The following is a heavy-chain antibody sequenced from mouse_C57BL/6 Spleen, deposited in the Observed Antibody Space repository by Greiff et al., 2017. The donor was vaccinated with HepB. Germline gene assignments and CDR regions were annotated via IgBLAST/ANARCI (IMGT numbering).Heavy chain of an antibody. V-gene: IGHV1-18*01. CDR1: GYTFTDYN. Sequence: VQLQQSGPELVKPGASVKIPCKASGYTFTDYNMDWVKQSHGKSLEWIGDINPNNGGTIYNQKFKGKATLTVDKSSSTAYMELRSLTSEDTAVYYCARKIYYYGSSYGGYAMDYWGQGTSVTVSS. CDR3: ARKIYYYGSSYGGYAMDY. J-gene: IGHJ4*01. D-gene: IGHD1-1*01. CDR2: INPNNGGT.